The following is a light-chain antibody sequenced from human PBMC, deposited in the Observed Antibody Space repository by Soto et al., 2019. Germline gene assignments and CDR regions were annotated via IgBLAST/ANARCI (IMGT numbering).Light chain of an antibody. J-gene: IGLJ1*01. CDR3: QSYDSSLSASYV. CDR2: GNT. Sequence: QSVLTQPPSVSGAPGQRVTISCTGCSSNIGAGCEVHWYQHLPGKAPKLLIYGNTNRPSGVPDRSSGSKSGTSASLAITGLQAEDEADYYCQSYDSSLSASYVFGGGTKVTVL. V-gene: IGLV1-40*01. CDR1: SSNIGAGCE.